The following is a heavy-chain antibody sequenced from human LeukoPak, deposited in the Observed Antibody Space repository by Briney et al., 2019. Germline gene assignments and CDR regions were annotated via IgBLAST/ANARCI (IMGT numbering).Heavy chain of an antibody. Sequence: GGSLRLSCAASGFTFSSYAMSWVRQAPGKGLEWVSAISGSGGSTYYADSVKGRFTISRDNSKNTLYLQMNSLRAEDTAVYYCAKDHRLARIATLDYFDYWGQGTLVTVSS. J-gene: IGHJ4*02. CDR1: GFTFSSYA. V-gene: IGHV3-23*01. D-gene: IGHD6-13*01. CDR3: AKDHRLARIATLDYFDY. CDR2: ISGSGGST.